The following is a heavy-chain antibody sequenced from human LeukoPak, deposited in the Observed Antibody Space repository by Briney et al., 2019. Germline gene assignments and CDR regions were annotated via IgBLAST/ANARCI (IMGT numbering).Heavy chain of an antibody. CDR3: ARDPDCSGGSCYEESAGHFDY. V-gene: IGHV1-18*01. CDR1: GYTFTSYG. D-gene: IGHD2-15*01. Sequence: ASVKVSCKASGYTFTSYGISWVRQAPGQGLEWMGWISAYNGNTNYAQKLQGRVTMTTDTSTSTAYMELRSLRSDDTAVYYCARDPDCSGGSCYEESAGHFDYWGQGTLVTVSS. CDR2: ISAYNGNT. J-gene: IGHJ4*02.